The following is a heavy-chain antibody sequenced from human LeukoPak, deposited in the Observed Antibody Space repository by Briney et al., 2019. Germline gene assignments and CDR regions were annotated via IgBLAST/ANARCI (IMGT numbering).Heavy chain of an antibody. CDR3: PTDQWLVPYGVARGYGFDL. D-gene: IGHD6-19*01. V-gene: IGHV3-15*01. J-gene: IGHJ3*01. CDR1: GHTFNNAW. CDR2: IKTVFDGTLP. Sequence: SLRLPCAACGHTFNNAWLRWAPQAPARALECLGRIKTVFDGTLPEYAAPQKRQFTIQRDDSKKMVSVQTNSLTTDDTCVYYCPTDQWLVPYGVARGYGFDLWGQGTMVTVSS.